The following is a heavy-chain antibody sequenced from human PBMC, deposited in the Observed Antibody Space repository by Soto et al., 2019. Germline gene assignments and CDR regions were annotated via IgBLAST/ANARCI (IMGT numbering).Heavy chain of an antibody. J-gene: IGHJ4*02. Sequence: VQLVESGGGVVQPGRSLRLSCAASGFTFSSYGMHWVRQAPGKGLEWVAVISYDGSNKYYADSVKGRFTISRDNSKNTLYLQMNSLRAEDTAVYYCAKDYLALIAASDYWGQGTLVTVSS. CDR1: GFTFSSYG. V-gene: IGHV3-30*18. CDR3: AKDYLALIAASDY. CDR2: ISYDGSNK. D-gene: IGHD6-13*01.